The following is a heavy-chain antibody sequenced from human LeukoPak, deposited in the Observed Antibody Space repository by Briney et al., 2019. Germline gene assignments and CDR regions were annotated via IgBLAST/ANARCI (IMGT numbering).Heavy chain of an antibody. V-gene: IGHV4-38-2*02. J-gene: IGHJ5*02. CDR3: ARDLGLTISANWFDP. CDR2: IYHTGAT. Sequence: PSETLSLTCAVSGYSISSGYFWVWIRQPPGKGLEWIGSIYHTGATYYNPSLRSPVTVSVDTSKNQFSLEVNSVTAADTAVYYCARDLGLTISANWFDPWGQGTLATVSS. CDR1: GYSISSGYF. D-gene: IGHD3-9*01.